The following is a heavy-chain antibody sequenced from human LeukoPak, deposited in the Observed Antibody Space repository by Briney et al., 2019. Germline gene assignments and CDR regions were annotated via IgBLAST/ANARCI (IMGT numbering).Heavy chain of an antibody. J-gene: IGHJ4*02. V-gene: IGHV3-21*01. Sequence: GGSLRLSCAASGFTFSSYSMNWVRQAPGKGLEWVSSISSSSSYIYYADSVKGRFTISRDNAKNSLYLQMSSLRAEDTAVYYCARARPPATALDYWGQGTLVTVSS. D-gene: IGHD2-15*01. CDR3: ARARPPATALDY. CDR1: GFTFSSYS. CDR2: ISSSSSYI.